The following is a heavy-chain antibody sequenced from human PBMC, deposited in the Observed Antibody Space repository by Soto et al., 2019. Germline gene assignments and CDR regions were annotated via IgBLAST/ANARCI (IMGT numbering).Heavy chain of an antibody. V-gene: IGHV3-15*01. CDR3: TTARGTYGAEYFQH. J-gene: IGHJ1*01. Sequence: EVQLVESGGGLVKPWGSLRLSCAASGFTFTNAWMSWVRQAPGKGLEWVGRIKSKTDGGTTDYAAPVKGRFTISRDDSKNTLYLQMNSLKTEDTAVYYCTTARGTYGAEYFQHWGQGTLVTVSS. D-gene: IGHD4-17*01. CDR2: IKSKTDGGTT. CDR1: GFTFTNAW.